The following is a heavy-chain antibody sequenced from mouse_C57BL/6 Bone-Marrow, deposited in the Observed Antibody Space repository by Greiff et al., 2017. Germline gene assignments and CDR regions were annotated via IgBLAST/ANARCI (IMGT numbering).Heavy chain of an antibody. V-gene: IGHV1-76*01. CDR1: GYTFTDYY. CDR3: ARGAAQATGYYFDY. D-gene: IGHD3-2*02. CDR2: IYPGSGNT. Sequence: QVQLQQSGAELVRPGASVKLSCKASGYTFTDYYINWVKQRPGQGLEWIARIYPGSGNTYYNEKFKGKDTLTAEKSSSTAYMQLSSLTSEDSAVYFCARGAAQATGYYFDYWGQGTTLTVSS. J-gene: IGHJ2*01.